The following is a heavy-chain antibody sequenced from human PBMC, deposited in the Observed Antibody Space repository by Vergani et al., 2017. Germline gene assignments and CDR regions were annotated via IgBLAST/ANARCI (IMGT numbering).Heavy chain of an antibody. D-gene: IGHD3-10*01. J-gene: IGHJ5*02. Sequence: QVQLQESGPGLVKPPGTLSLTCAVSGGSISSSNWWSWVRQPPGKGLEWIGEINHSGGTNYNPSLKTRVTISVDKSKNQFSLKLNSVTAADTAVYYCGRVADFYGLGSRLLDLWGQGILVTVSS. V-gene: IGHV4-4*03. CDR1: GGSISSSNW. CDR3: GRVADFYGLGSRLLDL. CDR2: INHSGGT.